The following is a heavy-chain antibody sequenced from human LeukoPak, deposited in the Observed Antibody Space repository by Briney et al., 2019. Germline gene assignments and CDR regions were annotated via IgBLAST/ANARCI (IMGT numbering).Heavy chain of an antibody. V-gene: IGHV4-30-4*08. CDR2: IFSTGST. CDR3: ARDRGGWLRPYFDS. CDR1: GGSINSADHY. D-gene: IGHD5-12*01. Sequence: PSETLSLTCTVSGGSINSADHYWSWIRQPPGKGLEWVGYIFSTGSTYYNPSLQSRLTISLDKSTNRFFLKLTSVTAADTAVYYCARDRGGWLRPYFDSWGQGTLVTVSS. J-gene: IGHJ4*02.